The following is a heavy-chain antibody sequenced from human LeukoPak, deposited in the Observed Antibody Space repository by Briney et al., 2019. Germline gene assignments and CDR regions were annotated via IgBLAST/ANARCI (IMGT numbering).Heavy chain of an antibody. CDR1: GFTFSNAW. J-gene: IGHJ4*02. CDR3: TTVGHVGTMVRGAFDY. Sequence: PGGSLRLSCETSGFTFSNAWMSWVRQAPGKGLEWVGLIKSKNDGGTTDYAAPVKGRFSISRDDSKNTLYLQMNSLKTEDTAVYYCTTVGHVGTMVRGAFDYWGQGTLVTVSS. CDR2: IKSKNDGGTT. D-gene: IGHD3-10*01. V-gene: IGHV3-15*01.